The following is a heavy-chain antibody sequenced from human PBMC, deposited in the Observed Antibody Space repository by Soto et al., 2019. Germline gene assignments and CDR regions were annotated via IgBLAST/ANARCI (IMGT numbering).Heavy chain of an antibody. D-gene: IGHD1-26*01. CDR3: AKDGYRGSYQNWFDP. CDR1: GFTFSSYA. V-gene: IGHV3-23*01. J-gene: IGHJ5*02. CDR2: ISGSGGST. Sequence: EVQLLESGGGLVQPGGSLRLSCAASGFTFSSYAMTWVRQAPGKGLEWVSAISGSGGSTYYADSVKGRFTISRDNSKNTLYLQMNSLRAEDTAVYYCAKDGYRGSYQNWFDPWGQGTLVTVSS.